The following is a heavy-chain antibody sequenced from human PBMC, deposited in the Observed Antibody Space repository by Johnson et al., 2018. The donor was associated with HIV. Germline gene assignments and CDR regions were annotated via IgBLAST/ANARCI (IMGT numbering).Heavy chain of an antibody. CDR3: AKSPLGRLREGAFDI. D-gene: IGHD7-27*01. CDR2: ISYDGSDK. CDR1: GFTFSSYA. Sequence: VQLVESGGGVVQPGRSLRLSCAASGFTFSSYAMHWVRQAPGKGLEWVAVISYDGSDKYYTDSVKGRFTISRDNSKNTLYLQMNSLRAEDTAVYYCAKSPLGRLREGAFDIWGQGTMVTVSS. V-gene: IGHV3-30*18. J-gene: IGHJ3*02.